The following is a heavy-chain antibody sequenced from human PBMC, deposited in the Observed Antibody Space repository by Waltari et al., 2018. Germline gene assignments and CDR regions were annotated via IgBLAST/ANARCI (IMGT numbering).Heavy chain of an antibody. D-gene: IGHD6-6*01. CDR2: IYYSGST. CDR1: VGSISSSIYY. Sequence: QLQLQESGPGLGKPSETLSLTCALSVGSISSSIYYWGWIRQPPGKGLEWIGSIYYSGSTDYNPSLKSRVTISVDTSKNQFSLKLSSVTAADTAVYYCARGGSSSGLDYWGQGTLVTVSS. V-gene: IGHV4-39*07. J-gene: IGHJ4*02. CDR3: ARGGSSSGLDY.